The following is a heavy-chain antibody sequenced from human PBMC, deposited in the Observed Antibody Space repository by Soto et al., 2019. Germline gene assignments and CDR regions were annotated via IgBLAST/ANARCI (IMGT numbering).Heavy chain of an antibody. CDR1: GYIFTNYY. J-gene: IGHJ4*02. Sequence: QVRLVQSGAEVKKPGASVKVSCKASGYIFTNYYIHWVRQAPGQGLEWMAIINPNGGSTNCAQEFQGIITLTRDTSTSTVYMDLSSLTSEDTAVYYCERGLDSGDKWGQGTLVTVSS. D-gene: IGHD3-10*01. CDR2: INPNGGST. V-gene: IGHV1-46*01. CDR3: ERGLDSGDK.